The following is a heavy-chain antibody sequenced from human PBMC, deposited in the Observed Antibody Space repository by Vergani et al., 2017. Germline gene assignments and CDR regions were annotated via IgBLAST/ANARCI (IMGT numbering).Heavy chain of an antibody. CDR2: INPNSGGT. CDR1: GYTFTGYY. V-gene: IGHV1-2*04. CDR3: AIVREYYGSGSQPPWFDY. J-gene: IGHJ4*02. D-gene: IGHD3-10*01. Sequence: QVQLVQSGAEVKKPGASVKVSCKASGYTFTGYYMHWVRQAPGQGLEWMGWINPNSGGTNYAQKFQGWVTMTRDTSISTAYMELSRLRSDDTAVYYCAIVREYYGSGSQPPWFDYWGQGTLVTVSS.